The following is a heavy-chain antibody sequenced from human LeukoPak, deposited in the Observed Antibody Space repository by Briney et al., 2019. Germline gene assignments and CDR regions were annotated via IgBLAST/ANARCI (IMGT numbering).Heavy chain of an antibody. Sequence: PGGSLRLSCAASGFTFSSYGMHWVRQAPGRGLEWVAFIGYDGSNKYYTDSVKGRFTISRDNSKNTLYLQMNSLRAEDTAVYYCARGGTVTKDYYYYYMDVWGKGTTVTVSS. CDR1: GFTFSSYG. CDR2: IGYDGSNK. J-gene: IGHJ6*03. D-gene: IGHD4-17*01. V-gene: IGHV3-30*02. CDR3: ARGGTVTKDYYYYYMDV.